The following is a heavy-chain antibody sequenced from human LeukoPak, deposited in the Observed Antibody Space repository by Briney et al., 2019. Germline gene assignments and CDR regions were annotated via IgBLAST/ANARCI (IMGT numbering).Heavy chain of an antibody. V-gene: IGHV4-59*01. CDR1: GGSISSYY. D-gene: IGHD6-19*01. Sequence: SETLSLTCTVSGGSISSYYWSWIRQPPGKGLEWIGYIYCSGSTNYNPSLKSRVTISVDTSKNQFSLKLNSVTAADTAVYYCARAAVAGTRYYYYYMDVWGKGTTVTISS. CDR3: ARAAVAGTRYYYYYMDV. CDR2: IYCSGST. J-gene: IGHJ6*03.